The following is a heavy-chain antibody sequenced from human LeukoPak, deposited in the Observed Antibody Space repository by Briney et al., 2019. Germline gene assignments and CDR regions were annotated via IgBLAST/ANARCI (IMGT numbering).Heavy chain of an antibody. Sequence: PETLSLTCAVSGASLSGYYWSWIRQSPGKGLEWIVEINHGGFTNYNPSLKSRVSISADTSRNQIALRLSSLTAADPAVSFCARSHLWPSGTFDIWGQGTVVAVSS. D-gene: IGHD5-18*01. CDR2: INHGGFT. CDR3: ARSHLWPSGTFDI. J-gene: IGHJ3*02. V-gene: IGHV4-34*01. CDR1: GASLSGYY.